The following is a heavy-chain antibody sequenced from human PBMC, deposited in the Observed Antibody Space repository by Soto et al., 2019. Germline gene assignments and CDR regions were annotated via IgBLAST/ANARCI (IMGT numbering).Heavy chain of an antibody. CDR2: INGGNGKT. D-gene: IGHD5-12*01. Sequence: ASVKVSCKASGYTFTSYTMHWVRQAPGQRLECMGWINGGNGKTKYSQKFQGRVTITRDTSASTAYMELSSLRSEDTAVYYCARIGWLDAFDTWGLGTMVTVS. CDR3: ARIGWLDAFDT. J-gene: IGHJ3*02. CDR1: GYTFTSYT. V-gene: IGHV1-3*01.